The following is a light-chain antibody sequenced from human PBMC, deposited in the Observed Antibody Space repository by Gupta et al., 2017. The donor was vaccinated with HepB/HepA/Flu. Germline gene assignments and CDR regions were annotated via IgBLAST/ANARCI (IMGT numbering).Light chain of an antibody. CDR2: KAS. V-gene: IGKV1-39*01. J-gene: IGKJ4*01. Sequence: DIHMTQSPSFLSASVGDRFTITCRASPGIDVAVNWYHQEPGKSPKLVIFKASLLQTGVPSRFSGSGSGTDFTLIISSLQPEDFGTYFCQQGHLLPFTFGGGTKVEIK. CDR3: QQGHLLPFT. CDR1: PGIDVA.